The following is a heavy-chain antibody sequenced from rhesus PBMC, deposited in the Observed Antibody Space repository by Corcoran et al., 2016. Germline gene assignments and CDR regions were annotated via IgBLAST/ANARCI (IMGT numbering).Heavy chain of an antibody. CDR1: GFSIISGYYL. Sequence: QVQLQESGPGLVKPSETLSLTCAGSGFSIISGYYLRWIRQPSVRGQEWFGFNTYRGSTSYNPSLKSRVTISRDTSKNQFSLKLSAVTAADTAVYYCARDVGWPAGRFDVWGPGVLVTVSS. CDR2: NTYRGST. CDR3: ARDVGWPAGRFDV. D-gene: IGHD6-37*01. V-gene: IGHV4-122*02. J-gene: IGHJ5-1*01.